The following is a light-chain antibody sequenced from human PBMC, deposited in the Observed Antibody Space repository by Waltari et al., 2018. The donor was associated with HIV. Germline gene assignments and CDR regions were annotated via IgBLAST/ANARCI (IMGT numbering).Light chain of an antibody. Sequence: SSELTQDPAVSVALGQSVRITCHGDSLRNYFESWYQRRPGQAPRLVIYGAGNRPSGIPDRFSGSSSGSTTTLTIAGAQAEDEADYYCNSRDFSGKQYVFGAGTRVTVL. V-gene: IGLV3-19*01. CDR3: NSRDFSGKQYV. J-gene: IGLJ1*01. CDR2: GAG. CDR1: SLRNYF.